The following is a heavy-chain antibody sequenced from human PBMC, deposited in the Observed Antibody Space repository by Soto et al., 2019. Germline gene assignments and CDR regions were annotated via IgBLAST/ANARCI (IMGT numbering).Heavy chain of an antibody. CDR1: GHTLINYY. V-gene: IGHV1-46*01. CDR3: AINYYDSSAYLY. CDR2: IDPSGNGT. D-gene: IGHD3-22*01. J-gene: IGHJ4*02. Sequence: QVQLVQSGAEVKKPGASVKVSCKASGHTLINYYMHWVRQAPGQGLDWLGKIDPSGNGTSYAERFQGRITLTSDTSTNTVYVELSSLRSEDTAIYYCAINYYDSSAYLYWRQGTLVTVSS.